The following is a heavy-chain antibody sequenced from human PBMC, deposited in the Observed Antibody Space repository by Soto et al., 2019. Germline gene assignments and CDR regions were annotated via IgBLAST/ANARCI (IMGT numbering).Heavy chain of an antibody. J-gene: IGHJ3*02. CDR2: ISSSGSSM. CDR1: GFSFSDYY. CDR3: ATYSNDAFDI. Sequence: QGQLVESGGGLVKPGGSLRLTCAASGFSFSDYYMSWIRQAPGKGLEWVSYISSSGSSMYYADSVKGRFTTSRDSAKNSLYLQMNSLRVEDTALYYCATYSNDAFDIWGQGTMVTVSS. V-gene: IGHV3-11*01. D-gene: IGHD4-4*01.